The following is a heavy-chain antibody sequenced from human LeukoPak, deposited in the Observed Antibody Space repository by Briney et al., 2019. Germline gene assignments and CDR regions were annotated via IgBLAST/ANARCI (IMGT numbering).Heavy chain of an antibody. CDR2: ISSSGSTI. CDR1: GFTFSDYY. D-gene: IGHD6-19*01. Sequence: GGSLRLSCAASGFTFSDYYMSWIRQAPGKGLEWVSYISSSGSTIYYADSVKGRFTISRDNAKNSLYLQMNSLPAEDTAVYYCARIHGYSTGWYYFDYWGQGTLVTVSS. V-gene: IGHV3-11*01. J-gene: IGHJ4*02. CDR3: ARIHGYSTGWYYFDY.